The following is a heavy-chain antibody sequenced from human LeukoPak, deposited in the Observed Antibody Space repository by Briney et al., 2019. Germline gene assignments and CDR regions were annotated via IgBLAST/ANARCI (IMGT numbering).Heavy chain of an antibody. D-gene: IGHD6-13*01. V-gene: IGHV3-11*01. CDR2: VTFSGRTI. CDR1: GFSFSDYH. J-gene: IGHJ5*02. Sequence: GGSLRLSCAASGFSFSDYHMIWIRQPPGKGLEWVSYVTFSGRTIHYADSVKGRFTISRDNARSSLYLQMNSLRAEDTAVYYCARLGSSWPNWFGPWGQGTLVTVSS. CDR3: ARLGSSWPNWFGP.